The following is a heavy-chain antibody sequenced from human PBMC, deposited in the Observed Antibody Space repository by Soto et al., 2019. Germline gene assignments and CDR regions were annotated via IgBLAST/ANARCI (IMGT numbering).Heavy chain of an antibody. CDR2: INHSGRV. V-gene: IGHV4-34*01. CDR1: GGSFSGHS. J-gene: IGHJ5*01. Sequence: PSETLSLTCAVYGGSFSGHSWTWTRQSPGKGLEWIGDINHSGRVNYGPSLKSRVTISLDTSKNQFSLTLSAVTAADTAMYYCSTRAYDTNGYYRFDPWGQGTLVTVSS. D-gene: IGHD3-22*01. CDR3: STRAYDTNGYYRFDP.